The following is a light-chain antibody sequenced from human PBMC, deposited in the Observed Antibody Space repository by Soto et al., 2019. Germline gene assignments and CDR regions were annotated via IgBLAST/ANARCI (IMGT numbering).Light chain of an antibody. CDR2: GAF. CDR3: QQYQKWPPLA. Sequence: EIVMTQSPATLSVSPGETATLSCRASQSVAFHLAWYQHKPGQGPRLLIYGAFTRATGIPARFSGSGSGTAFTLTISSLQSEDFAVYYCQQYQKWPPLAFGGGTKVEIK. V-gene: IGKV3-15*01. CDR1: QSVAFH. J-gene: IGKJ4*01.